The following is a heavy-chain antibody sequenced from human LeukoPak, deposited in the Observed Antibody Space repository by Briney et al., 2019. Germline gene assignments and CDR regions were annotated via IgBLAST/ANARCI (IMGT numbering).Heavy chain of an antibody. J-gene: IGHJ5*02. V-gene: IGHV4-59*01. CDR3: ARGGVVPAAYNWFDP. CDR2: IYYSGST. CDR1: GGSFSGYY. D-gene: IGHD2-2*01. Sequence: SETLSLTCAVYGGSFSGYYWSWIRQPPGKGLEWIGYIYYSGSTNYNPSLKSRVTISVDTSKNQFSLKLSSVTAADTAVYYCARGGVVPAAYNWFDPWGQGTLVTVSS.